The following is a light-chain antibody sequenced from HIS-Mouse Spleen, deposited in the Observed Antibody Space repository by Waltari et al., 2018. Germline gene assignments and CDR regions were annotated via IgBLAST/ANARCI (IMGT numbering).Light chain of an antibody. CDR1: RGISSY. CDR3: QQYYSYPWT. CDR2: AAS. V-gene: IGKV1-8*01. J-gene: IGKJ1*01. Sequence: AIRMTQSPSSLSASTGDRVTITCRASRGISSYLACYQQKPGEAPKLLIYAASPLQSGCPSRFSGSGSGTDFTLTISCLQSEDFATYYCQQYYSYPWTFGQGTKVEIK.